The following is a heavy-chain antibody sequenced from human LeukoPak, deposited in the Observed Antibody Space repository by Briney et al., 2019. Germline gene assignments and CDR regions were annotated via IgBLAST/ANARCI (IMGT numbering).Heavy chain of an antibody. J-gene: IGHJ6*03. V-gene: IGHV5-51*01. Sequence: GESLKISCKASGYSFTTYWIGWERQLPGKGLEWMGTIYPGDADTRYSPSFQGQVTISADKSITTAYLQWSSLKASDTAMYYCARLVGDCSSSSCFGGTYYYYMDVWGKGTTVTVSS. D-gene: IGHD2-2*01. CDR3: ARLVGDCSSSSCFGGTYYYYMDV. CDR2: IYPGDADT. CDR1: GYSFTTYW.